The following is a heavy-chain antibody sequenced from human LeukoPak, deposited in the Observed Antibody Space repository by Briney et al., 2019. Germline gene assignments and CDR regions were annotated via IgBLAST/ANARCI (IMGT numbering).Heavy chain of an antibody. D-gene: IGHD3-22*01. CDR2: INHSGST. CDR3: ARVQTIYKDCYDSSGYYRLGDNFDY. Sequence: SETLSLTCAVYGGSFSGYYWSWIRQPPGKGLEWIGEINHSGSTNYNPSLKSRVTISVDTSKNQFSLKLSSVTAADTAVYYCARVQTIYKDCYDSSGYYRLGDNFDYWGQGTLVTVSS. CDR1: GGSFSGYY. J-gene: IGHJ4*02. V-gene: IGHV4-34*01.